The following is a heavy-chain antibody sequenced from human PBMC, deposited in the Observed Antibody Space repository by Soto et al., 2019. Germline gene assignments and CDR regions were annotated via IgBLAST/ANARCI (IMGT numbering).Heavy chain of an antibody. D-gene: IGHD6-19*01. CDR1: GFTFSTYA. CDR2: ISNDESKK. CDR3: ARSIGGAGLDY. J-gene: IGHJ4*02. Sequence: GVSLRLSCAASGFTFSTYAVHWVRQAPGKGLEWVAVISNDESKKYYANSVKGRFTISRDNSNNTWYLQMNSLRREDTAIYYCARSIGGAGLDYWGPGNLVTVSS. V-gene: IGHV3-30-3*01.